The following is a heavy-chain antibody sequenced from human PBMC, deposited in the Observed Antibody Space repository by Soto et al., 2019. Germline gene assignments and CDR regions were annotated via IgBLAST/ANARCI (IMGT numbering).Heavy chain of an antibody. J-gene: IGHJ6*02. CDR3: ARHRAVAGMPDYYYDMDV. D-gene: IGHD6-19*01. Sequence: PGESLKISCKGSRDTFTRYWIGWVRQMPGKGLEWMGIVHPGNSGTKYSPSFQGQVTISADKSISTAYLQWSSLKASDTAMYYCARHRAVAGMPDYYYDMDVWGQGTTVTVSS. V-gene: IGHV5-51*01. CDR2: VHPGNSGT. CDR1: RDTFTRYW.